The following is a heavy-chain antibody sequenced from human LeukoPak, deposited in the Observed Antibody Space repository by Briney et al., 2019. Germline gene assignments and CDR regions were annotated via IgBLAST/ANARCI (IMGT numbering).Heavy chain of an antibody. CDR3: ARDTHSSGPTAPTFDP. V-gene: IGHV3-21*01. Sequence: GGSLRLSCAASGFTFSSYSMNWVRQAPGKGLEWVSSISSSSSYIYYADSVKGRFTISRDNAKNSLYLQMNSLRAEDTAVYYCARDTHSSGPTAPTFDPWGQGTLVTVSS. CDR1: GFTFSSYS. CDR2: ISSSSSYI. J-gene: IGHJ5*02. D-gene: IGHD6-19*01.